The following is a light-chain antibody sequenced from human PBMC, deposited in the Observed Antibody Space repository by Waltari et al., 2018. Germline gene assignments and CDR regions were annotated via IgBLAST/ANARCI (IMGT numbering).Light chain of an antibody. V-gene: IGKV1-39*01. CDR1: QSISSY. CDR3: QQYNDWPPYT. Sequence: DIQMTQSPSSLSASVGDRVTITCRASQSISSYLNWYQQKPGKAPKLLIYAASSLQSGVPSRFSGSGSGTDFTLTISSLRSEDSAVYYCQQYNDWPPYTFGQGTKLE. CDR2: AAS. J-gene: IGKJ2*01.